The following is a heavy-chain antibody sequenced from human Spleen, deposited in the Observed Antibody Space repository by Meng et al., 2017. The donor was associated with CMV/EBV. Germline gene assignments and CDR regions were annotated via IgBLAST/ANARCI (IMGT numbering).Heavy chain of an antibody. J-gene: IGHJ4*02. Sequence: GESLKISCAASGFTFSDYYMSWIRQAPGKGLEWVSYISSSGSTIYYADSVKGRFTISRDNAKNSLYLQMNSLRAEDTAVYYCARESVRRIAVVTAGYFDYWGQGALVTVSS. D-gene: IGHD2-21*02. CDR3: ARESVRRIAVVTAGYFDY. CDR1: GFTFSDYY. V-gene: IGHV3-11*01. CDR2: ISSSGSTI.